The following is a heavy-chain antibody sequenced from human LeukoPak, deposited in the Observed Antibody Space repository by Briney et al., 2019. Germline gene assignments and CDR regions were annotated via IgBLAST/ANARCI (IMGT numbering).Heavy chain of an antibody. D-gene: IGHD4-17*01. CDR2: IYHSGST. J-gene: IGHJ6*03. V-gene: IGHV4-38-2*02. CDR1: GYSISSAYY. CDR3: AREAKVLNGDLILFDYYYYYMDV. Sequence: MTSETLSLTCTVSGYSISSAYYWGWIRQPPGKGLEWIGSIYHSGSTNYNPSLKSRVTISVDKSKNQFSLKLSSVTAADTAVYYCAREAKVLNGDLILFDYYYYYMDVWGKGTTVTVSS.